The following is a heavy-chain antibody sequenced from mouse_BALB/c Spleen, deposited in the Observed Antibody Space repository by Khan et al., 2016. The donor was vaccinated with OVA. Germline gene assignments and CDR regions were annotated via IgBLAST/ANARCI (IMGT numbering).Heavy chain of an antibody. J-gene: IGHJ3*01. CDR2: IWAGGST. V-gene: IGHV2-9*02. CDR1: GFSLTNYG. Sequence: QMQLEESGPGLVAPSQSLSITCTVSGFSLTNYGVHWLRQPPGRGLEWLGVIWAGGSTNYNSALMSRLSISKDNSKGQVFLKMNSLQTDDTAMYYCATLYGNEPYWGQGTLVTVSA. D-gene: IGHD2-1*01. CDR3: ATLYGNEPY.